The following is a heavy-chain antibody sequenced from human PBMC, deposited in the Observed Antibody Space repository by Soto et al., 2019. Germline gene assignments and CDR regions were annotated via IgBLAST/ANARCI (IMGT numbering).Heavy chain of an antibody. J-gene: IGHJ4*02. CDR3: ARDRSVWGSYRSSFDW. Sequence: QVQLVESGGGVVQPGTSVKLACAASGFTFSSYSMHWVRQSPGKGLEWVAIISYDGSTQHYADSVKGRFTISRDTSESTVYLQMNSLRPEDTAVYFCARDRSVWGSYRSSFDWWGQGTLATVSS. V-gene: IGHV3-30*04. CDR2: ISYDGSTQ. D-gene: IGHD3-16*02. CDR1: GFTFSSYS.